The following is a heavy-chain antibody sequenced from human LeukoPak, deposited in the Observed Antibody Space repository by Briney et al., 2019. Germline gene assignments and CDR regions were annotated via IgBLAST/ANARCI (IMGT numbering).Heavy chain of an antibody. V-gene: IGHV1-8*03. CDR2: MNPNSGNT. D-gene: IGHD4-17*01. J-gene: IGHJ5*02. Sequence: ASVKVSCKASGYTFSNYDITWVRQATGQGLEWMGWMNPNSGNTGYAQKFQGRVTITRNTSITTAYMELSSRRAEDTAVYYCARMGGEYGDIWFDPWGEGTLVTVSA. CDR3: ARMGGEYGDIWFDP. CDR1: GYTFSNYD.